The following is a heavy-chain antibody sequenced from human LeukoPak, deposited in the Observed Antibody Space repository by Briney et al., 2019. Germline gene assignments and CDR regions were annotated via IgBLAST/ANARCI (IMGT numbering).Heavy chain of an antibody. J-gene: IGHJ4*02. V-gene: IGHV3-53*01. D-gene: IGHD1-1*01. CDR3: ARGPAGYN. Sequence: GGSLRLSCSASGFTVSSNHMSWVRQAPGKGLEWVSVIYSGGSTDYADSVKGRFTISRDNLKNTLYLQMNSLRAEDTAVYYCARGPAGYNWGQGTLVTFSS. CDR1: GFTVSSNH. CDR2: IYSGGST.